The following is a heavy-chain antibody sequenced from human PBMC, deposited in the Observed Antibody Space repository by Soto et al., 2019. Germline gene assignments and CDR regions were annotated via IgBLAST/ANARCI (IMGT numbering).Heavy chain of an antibody. V-gene: IGHV4-39*01. CDR1: GGSISSSSYY. CDR3: ASWGWILHYFDY. J-gene: IGHJ4*02. D-gene: IGHD6-19*01. Sequence: SETLSLTCTVSGGSISSSSYYWGWIRQPPGKGLEWIGSIYYSGSTYYNPSLKSRVTISVDTSKNQFSLKLSSVTAADTAVYYCASWGWILHYFDYWGQGTLVTVSS. CDR2: IYYSGST.